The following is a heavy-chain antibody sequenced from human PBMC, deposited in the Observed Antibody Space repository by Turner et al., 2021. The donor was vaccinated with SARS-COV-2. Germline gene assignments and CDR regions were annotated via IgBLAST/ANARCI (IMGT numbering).Heavy chain of an antibody. J-gene: IGHJ4*02. V-gene: IGHV3-30-3*01. D-gene: IGHD2-8*01. CDR2: ISYDGNNK. Sequence: QVQLVESVGGVVQPGRSLRLSCAASGFSFSSYAMHWVRQAPGKGLEWVAVISYDGNNKYYADSVKGRFTISRDNSKNTLYLQMNSLRTEDTAVYYCARATYLLGYCANGVCYPDYWGQGTLVTVSS. CDR1: GFSFSSYA. CDR3: ARATYLLGYCANGVCYPDY.